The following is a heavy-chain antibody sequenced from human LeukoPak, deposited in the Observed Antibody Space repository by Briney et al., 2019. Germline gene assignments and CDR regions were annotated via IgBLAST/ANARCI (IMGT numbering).Heavy chain of an antibody. V-gene: IGHV3-30*18. CDR2: ISYDGSNK. CDR3: AKDGATYSSSWYFDY. J-gene: IGHJ4*02. CDR1: GFTFSSYG. D-gene: IGHD6-13*01. Sequence: PGGSLRLSCAASGFTFSSYGMHWVRQAPGKRLEWVAVISYDGSNKYYADSVKGRFTISRDNSKNTLYLQMNSLRAEDTAVYYCAKDGATYSSSWYFDYWGQGTLVTVSS.